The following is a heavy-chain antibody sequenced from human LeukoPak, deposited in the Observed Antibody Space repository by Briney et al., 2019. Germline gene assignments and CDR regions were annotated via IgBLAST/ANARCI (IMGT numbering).Heavy chain of an antibody. CDR3: AKDRVGVPAAMRYYYYYYMDV. CDR2: IRYDGSNK. V-gene: IGHV3-30*02. Sequence: GGSLRLSCAASGFTFSSYGMHWVRQAPGKGLEWVAFIRYDGSNKYYADSVKGRFTISRDNSKNTQYLQMNSLRAEDTAVYYCAKDRVGVPAAMRYYYYYYMDVWGKGTTVTVSS. D-gene: IGHD2-2*01. CDR1: GFTFSSYG. J-gene: IGHJ6*03.